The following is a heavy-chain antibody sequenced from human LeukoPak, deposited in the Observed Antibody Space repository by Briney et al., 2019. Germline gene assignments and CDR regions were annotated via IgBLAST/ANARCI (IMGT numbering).Heavy chain of an antibody. V-gene: IGHV4-4*07. CDR3: ARVRSGAFDF. J-gene: IGHJ3*01. CDR1: GDLTNYY. CDR2: IYSSGST. Sequence: SETLSLTCSVSGDLTNYYWIWIRPPGGKGLEWIGRIYSSGSTNYNPSLQSRVTMSVDTSTNHFSLKLSSMTAADTAVYYCARVRSGAFDFWGQGTMVTVSS. D-gene: IGHD6-19*01.